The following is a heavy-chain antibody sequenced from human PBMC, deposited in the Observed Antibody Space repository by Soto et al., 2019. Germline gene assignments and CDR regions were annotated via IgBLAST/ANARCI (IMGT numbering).Heavy chain of an antibody. CDR2: IKQDGSEK. Sequence: SLRLSCAASGFTFSSYSMYWVRQAPGKGLEWVANIKQDGSEKYYVDSVKGRFTISRDNAKNSLYLQMNSLRAEDTAVYYCARDSLRVGWFSYYFDYWGQGTLVTVSS. CDR1: GFTFSSYS. CDR3: ARDSLRVGWFSYYFDY. D-gene: IGHD6-19*01. V-gene: IGHV3-7*05. J-gene: IGHJ4*02.